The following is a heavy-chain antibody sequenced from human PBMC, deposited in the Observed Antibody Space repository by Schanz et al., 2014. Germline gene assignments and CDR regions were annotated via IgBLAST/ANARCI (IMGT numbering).Heavy chain of an antibody. CDR1: GFTISSYS. V-gene: IGHV3-21*01. CDR2: ISSSGSYI. J-gene: IGHJ4*02. CDR3: AIIGVMVAVAGTRADY. Sequence: EVHLGESGGGLVKRGGSLRLSCAASGFTISSYSMNWVRQAPGKGLEWVSSISSSGSYIYYADSVKGRFSISRDNAKNSLFLQMNRLRAEDTALYYCAIIGVMVAVAGTRADYWGQGTLVTVSS. D-gene: IGHD6-19*01.